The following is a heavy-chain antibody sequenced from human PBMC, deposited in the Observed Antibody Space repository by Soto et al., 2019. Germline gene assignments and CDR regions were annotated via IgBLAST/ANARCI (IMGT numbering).Heavy chain of an antibody. D-gene: IGHD3-9*01. V-gene: IGHV1-3*01. Sequence: ASVKVSCKASGYTFTSYAMHWVRQAPGQRLQWMGWINAGNGNTKYSQKFQGRVSITRDTSASTAYMELSSLRSEDTAVYYCARAYYDILTDNNYYGMDVWGQGTTVTVSS. J-gene: IGHJ6*02. CDR2: INAGNGNT. CDR3: ARAYYDILTDNNYYGMDV. CDR1: GYTFTSYA.